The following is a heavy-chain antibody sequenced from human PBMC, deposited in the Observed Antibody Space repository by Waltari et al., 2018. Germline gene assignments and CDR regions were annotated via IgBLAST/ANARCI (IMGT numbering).Heavy chain of an antibody. CDR2: IYHSGSP. CDR3: ARGFTIVGVVTRTPPPD. J-gene: IGHJ4*02. V-gene: IGHV4-38-2*02. D-gene: IGHD3-3*01. Sequence: QVQLQESGPGLVKPSETLSLTCTVSGYSISSGYYWGWIRQPPGKGLEWIGSIYHSGSPYYNPSLKSRVTISVDTSKNQFSLKLSSVTAADTAVYYCARGFTIVGVVTRTPPPDWGQGTLVTVSA. CDR1: GYSISSGYY.